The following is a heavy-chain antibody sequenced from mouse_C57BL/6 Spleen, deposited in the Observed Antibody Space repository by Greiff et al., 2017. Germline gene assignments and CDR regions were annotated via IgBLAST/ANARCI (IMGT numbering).Heavy chain of an antibody. D-gene: IGHD1-1*01. J-gene: IGHJ4*01. CDR2: ISDDGSN. CDR3: AGVRVYYGSSYCAMDY. Sequence: EVQVVESGPGLVKPSQSLSLTCSATGYSFTSCYYWNWIRQFPGNKLEWMGYISDDGSNNYNPSLKNRTSITRDTSKNQFFLKLNSVTTEDTATYYCAGVRVYYGSSYCAMDYWGQGTSVTVSS. V-gene: IGHV3-6*01. CDR1: GYSFTSCYY.